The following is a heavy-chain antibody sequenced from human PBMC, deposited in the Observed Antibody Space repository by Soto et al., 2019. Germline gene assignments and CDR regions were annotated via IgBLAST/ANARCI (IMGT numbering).Heavy chain of an antibody. CDR2: IIPIFGTA. V-gene: IGHV1-69*13. CDR3: ARANPSPTWFDP. D-gene: IGHD7-27*01. Sequence: SVKVSCKASGGTFSSYAISWVRQAPGQGLEWIGGIIPIFGTANYAQKFQGRVTITADESTSTAYMELSSLRSEDTAVYYCARANPSPTWFDPWGQGTLVTVSS. CDR1: GGTFSSYA. J-gene: IGHJ5*02.